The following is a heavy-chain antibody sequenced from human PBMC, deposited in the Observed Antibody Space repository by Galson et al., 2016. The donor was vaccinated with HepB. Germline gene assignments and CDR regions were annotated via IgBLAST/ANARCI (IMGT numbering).Heavy chain of an antibody. V-gene: IGHV3-7*03. Sequence: SLRLSCAASGFRFSRIWMSWVRQAPGKGLEWVASITGDGSEKNYADSVKGRFSIPRDNGKNSLALQMNSLRDDDTAVYYCARGNYPWEYQLLSAGSLFKRRENWFDPWGQGTLVTVSS. CDR1: GFRFSRIW. CDR3: ARGNYPWEYQLLSAGSLFKRRENWFDP. J-gene: IGHJ5*02. D-gene: IGHD2-2*01. CDR2: ITGDGSEK.